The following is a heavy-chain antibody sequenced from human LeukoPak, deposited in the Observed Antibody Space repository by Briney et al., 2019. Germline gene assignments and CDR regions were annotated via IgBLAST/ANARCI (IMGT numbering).Heavy chain of an antibody. CDR1: GYTFTSYY. CDR2: INPSGGST. Sequence: ASVKVSCKASGYTFTSYYIHWVRQAPGQGLEWMGIINPSGGSTSYAQKFQGRVTMTRDTSISTAYMELSRLRSDDTAVYYCARLTRLHEWGQGTLVTVSS. D-gene: IGHD4-11*01. V-gene: IGHV1-46*01. CDR3: ARLTRLHE. J-gene: IGHJ4*02.